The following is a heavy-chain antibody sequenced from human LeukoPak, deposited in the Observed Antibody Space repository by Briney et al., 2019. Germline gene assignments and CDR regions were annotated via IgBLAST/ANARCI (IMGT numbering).Heavy chain of an antibody. CDR2: ISAYNGNT. CDR3: ARDYAPRGLGATGYDY. D-gene: IGHD1-26*01. J-gene: IGHJ4*02. CDR1: GYTFTSYG. Sequence: GASVKVSCKASGYTFTSYGISWVRQAPGQGPEWMGWISAYNGNTNYAQKLQGRVTMTTDTSTSTAYMEPRSLRSDDTAVYYCARDYAPRGLGATGYDYWGQGTLVTVSS. V-gene: IGHV1-18*01.